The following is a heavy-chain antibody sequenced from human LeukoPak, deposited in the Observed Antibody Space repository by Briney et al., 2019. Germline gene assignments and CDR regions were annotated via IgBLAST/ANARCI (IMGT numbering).Heavy chain of an antibody. Sequence: GGSLRLSCVPSGFSFSTYDMSWVRQAPGKGLEWVSGITANTRGSITYYAASVKGRFTISRDSSKDTLYLQMNSLRAEDTAVYFCARGGYFSFDYWGQGTLVTVSS. CDR2: ITANTRGSIT. D-gene: IGHD2/OR15-2a*01. V-gene: IGHV3-23*01. CDR1: GFSFSTYD. J-gene: IGHJ4*02. CDR3: ARGGYFSFDY.